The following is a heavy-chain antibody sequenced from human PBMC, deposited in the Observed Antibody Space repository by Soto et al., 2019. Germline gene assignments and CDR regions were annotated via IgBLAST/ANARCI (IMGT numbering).Heavy chain of an antibody. CDR1: GYTFTSYA. CDR2: INAGNGNT. J-gene: IGHJ3*02. V-gene: IGHV1-3*01. D-gene: IGHD2-2*01. CDR3: AARRLYCSSTSCPADAFDI. Sequence: QNQLVQSGAEVKKPGASVKVACKASGYTFTSYAMHWVRQAPGQRLEWMGWINAGNGNTKYSQKFQGRVTITRDTSASTAYMELSSLRSEDTAVYYCAARRLYCSSTSCPADAFDIWGQGTMVTVSS.